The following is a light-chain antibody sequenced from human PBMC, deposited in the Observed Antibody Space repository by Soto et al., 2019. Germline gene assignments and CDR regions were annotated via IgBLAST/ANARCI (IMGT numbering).Light chain of an antibody. CDR3: QQDNGWPLT. V-gene: IGKV3D-15*01. CDR1: QSVSSN. Sequence: TLSPPKQSVSPGLRATVSFRASQSVSSNLAWYQQKPGQPPRLLIHDASTRATGIPARFSGRGSGTEFTLTISIPQSEDLAVYHCQQDNGWPLTVGGGTKVDI. CDR2: DAS. J-gene: IGKJ4*01.